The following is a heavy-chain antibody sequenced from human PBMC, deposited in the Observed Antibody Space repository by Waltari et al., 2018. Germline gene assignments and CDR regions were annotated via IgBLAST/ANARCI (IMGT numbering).Heavy chain of an antibody. CDR1: GGSISSYY. CDR2: IYYSGST. D-gene: IGHD4-17*01. V-gene: IGHV4-59*01. Sequence: QVQLQESGPGLVKPSETLSLTCTVSGGSISSYYWSWIRQPPGKGLEWIGYIYYSGSTNYNPSLKSRVTISVDTSKNQFSLKLSSVTAADTAVYYCARTREDYGDYLSPNWYFDLWGRGTLVTVSS. CDR3: ARTREDYGDYLSPNWYFDL. J-gene: IGHJ2*01.